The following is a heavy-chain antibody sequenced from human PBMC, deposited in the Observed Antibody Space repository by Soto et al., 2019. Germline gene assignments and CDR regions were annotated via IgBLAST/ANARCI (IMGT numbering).Heavy chain of an antibody. V-gene: IGHV4-39*01. CDR2: IYYSGST. J-gene: IGHJ5*02. CDR3: ASPKIAFYNWFVP. CDR1: GGSISSSSYY. D-gene: IGHD3-3*02. Sequence: QLQLQESGPGLVRPSETLSLTCTVSGGSISSSSYYWGWIRQPPGKGLEWIGSIYYSGSTYYNPSLKSRVTISVDTSNNQFSLKLSSVNSADTAVYYCASPKIAFYNWFVPWGQGTLVTVSS.